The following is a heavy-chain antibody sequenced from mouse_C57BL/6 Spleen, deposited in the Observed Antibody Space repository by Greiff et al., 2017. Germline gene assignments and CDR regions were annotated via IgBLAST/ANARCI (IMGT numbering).Heavy chain of an antibody. CDR1: GYTFTSYW. CDR3: ARNYYGSSKYFDV. V-gene: IGHV1-69*01. J-gene: IGHJ1*03. D-gene: IGHD1-1*01. Sequence: QVQLQPPGAELVMPGASVKLSCKASGYTFTSYWMHWVKQRPGQGLEWIGEIDPSDSYTNYNQKFKGKSTLTVDKSSSTAYMQLSSLTSEDSAVYYCARNYYGSSKYFDVWGTGTTVTVSS. CDR2: IDPSDSYT.